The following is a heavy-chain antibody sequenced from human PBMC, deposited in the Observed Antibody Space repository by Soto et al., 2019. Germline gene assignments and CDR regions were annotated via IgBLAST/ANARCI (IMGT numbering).Heavy chain of an antibody. CDR2: IYHSGST. CDR3: ARRATITGTTRVDY. J-gene: IGHJ4*02. CDR1: GGSISSSNW. Sequence: QVQLQESGPGLVKPSGTLSLTGAVSGGSISSSNWWGGVRQPPGKGLEWIGEIYHSGSTNYNPSLKSRVTISVDTSKNHFSLKLSSVTAADTAVYYCARRATITGTTRVDYWGQGTLVTVSS. V-gene: IGHV4-4*02. D-gene: IGHD1-7*01.